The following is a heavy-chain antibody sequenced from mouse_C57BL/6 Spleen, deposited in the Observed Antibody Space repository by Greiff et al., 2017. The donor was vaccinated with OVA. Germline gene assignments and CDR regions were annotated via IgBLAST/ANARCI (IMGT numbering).Heavy chain of an antibody. CDR2: INPSTGGT. V-gene: IGHV1-42*01. Sequence: EVQLQESGPELVKPGASVKISCKASGYSFTGYYMNWVKQSPEKSLEWIGEINPSTGGTTYNQKFKAKATLTVDKSSSTAYMQLKSLTSEDSAVYYCARKDYDGYYFDYWGQGTTLTVSS. CDR3: ARKDYDGYYFDY. D-gene: IGHD2-4*01. CDR1: GYSFTGYY. J-gene: IGHJ2*01.